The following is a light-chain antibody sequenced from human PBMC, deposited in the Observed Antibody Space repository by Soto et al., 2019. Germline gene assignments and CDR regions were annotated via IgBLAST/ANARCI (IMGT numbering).Light chain of an antibody. Sequence: QSALTQPASMSGSPGQSITISCTGTSSDVGSYNLVSWYQQHPGKAPKVIIYEDSRRPSGISSRFSGSKSANTASLTISGLQAEDEADYYCSSYAGNRIFVVFGGGTQLTVL. J-gene: IGLJ2*01. CDR1: SSDVGSYNL. CDR3: SSYAGNRIFVV. V-gene: IGLV2-23*02. CDR2: EDS.